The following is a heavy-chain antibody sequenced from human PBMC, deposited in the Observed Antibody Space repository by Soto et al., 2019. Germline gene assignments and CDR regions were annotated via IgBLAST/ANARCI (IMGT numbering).Heavy chain of an antibody. Sequence: QVQLVQSGAEVKKPRSSVKVSCKASGGTFSSYAISWVRQAPGQGLEWMGGIIPIFGTANYAQKFQGRVTITADESTSTAYMELSSLRSEDTAVYYCAREYCSGGSCYNDAFGIWGQGTMVTVSS. CDR2: IIPIFGTA. V-gene: IGHV1-69*01. D-gene: IGHD2-15*01. CDR1: GGTFSSYA. J-gene: IGHJ3*02. CDR3: AREYCSGGSCYNDAFGI.